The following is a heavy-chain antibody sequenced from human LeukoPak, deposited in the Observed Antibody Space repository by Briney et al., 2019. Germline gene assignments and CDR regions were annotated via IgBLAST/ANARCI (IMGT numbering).Heavy chain of an antibody. CDR1: GLSFISYA. V-gene: IGHV3-30*04. Sequence: VRSPRRSFAPSGLSFISYAIRCVRQAPGKGLEWVAVISYDGSNKYYADSVKGRFTISRDNSKNTLYLQMNSLRAEDTAVYYCARESNGDYLHYWGQGTLVTVSS. CDR3: ARESNGDYLHY. D-gene: IGHD4-17*01. CDR2: ISYDGSNK. J-gene: IGHJ4*02.